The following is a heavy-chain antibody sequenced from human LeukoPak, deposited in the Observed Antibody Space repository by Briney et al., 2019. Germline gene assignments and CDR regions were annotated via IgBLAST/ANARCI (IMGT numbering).Heavy chain of an antibody. V-gene: IGHV3-48*01. D-gene: IGHD5-24*01. CDR1: GFTFSDYS. Sequence: GGSLRLSCAASGFTFSDYSMNWVRQAPGKGLEWISYIGSDSGNTNYADSVKGRFTISGDKAKNSLYLQMNSLRVEDTAVYYCARDYKYAFDNWGQGTLVTVSS. CDR2: IGSDSGNT. J-gene: IGHJ4*02. CDR3: ARDYKYAFDN.